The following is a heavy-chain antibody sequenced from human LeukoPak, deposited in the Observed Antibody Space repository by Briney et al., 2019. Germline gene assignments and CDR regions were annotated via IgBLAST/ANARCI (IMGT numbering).Heavy chain of an antibody. J-gene: IGHJ4*02. CDR3: ARVLPDGFFPLEY. V-gene: IGHV1-2*02. D-gene: IGHD3/OR15-3a*01. Sequence: GASVKVSCKASGYTFTGYHIHWVRQAPGQGLEWMGWINPNSGGTDYAQKFQGRVTMTRDTSISTAYMELSILKSDDSALYYCARVLPDGFFPLEYWGQGTLVTVSS. CDR2: INPNSGGT. CDR1: GYTFTGYH.